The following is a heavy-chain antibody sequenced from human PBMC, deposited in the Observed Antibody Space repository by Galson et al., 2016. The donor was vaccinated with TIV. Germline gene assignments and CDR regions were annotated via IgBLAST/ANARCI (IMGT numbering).Heavy chain of an antibody. CDR2: IVGTGGTT. V-gene: IGHV3-23*01. CDR3: TRRKNHGWDAFDL. Sequence: SLRLSCAASGFTFSSYAMHWVRQAPGKGLEWVSGIVGTGGTTYYADSVKGRFSISRDNSKNTLYLQMNSLRGGDTALYYCTRRKNHGWDAFDLWGQGTLVTVSS. J-gene: IGHJ3*01. CDR1: GFTFSSYA. D-gene: IGHD1-14*01.